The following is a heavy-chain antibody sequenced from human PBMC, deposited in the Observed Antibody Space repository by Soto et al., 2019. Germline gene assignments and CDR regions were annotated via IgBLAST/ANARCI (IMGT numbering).Heavy chain of an antibody. CDR1: GGSISSYY. V-gene: IGHV4-39*01. J-gene: IGHJ6*02. CDR3: ARHNGPLYVGYYYDMDV. CDR2: IYYSGYT. D-gene: IGHD3-16*01. Sequence: LTCTVSGGSISSYYWGWIRQPPGKGLEWIGSIYYSGYTYYNPSLKSRVAISVDTSKNQFSLKLSSVTAADTAVYYCARHNGPLYVGYYYDMDVWGQGTTVTVSS.